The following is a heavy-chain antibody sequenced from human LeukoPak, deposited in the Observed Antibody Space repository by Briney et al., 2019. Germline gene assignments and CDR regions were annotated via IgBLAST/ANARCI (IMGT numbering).Heavy chain of an antibody. CDR3: ARDKGYFDY. CDR2: ISSGSSYI. V-gene: IGHV3-21*01. Sequence: KPGGSLRLSCAASGFTYSNFGMNWVRQAPGKGLEWVSSISSGSSYIYYADSVKGRFTISRDNAKNSLYLQMNSLRAEDTAVYYCARDKGYFDYWGQGTLVTVSS. J-gene: IGHJ4*02. CDR1: GFTYSNFG.